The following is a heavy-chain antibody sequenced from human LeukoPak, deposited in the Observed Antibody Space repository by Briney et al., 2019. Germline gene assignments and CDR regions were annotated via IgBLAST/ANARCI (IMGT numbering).Heavy chain of an antibody. CDR3: ARDRPANY. CDR1: GYSISSGYY. V-gene: IGHV4-38-2*02. J-gene: IGHJ4*02. CDR2: IYRGGGT. Sequence: SETLSLTCAVSGYSISSGYYWGWIRQPPGKGLEWIANIYRGGGTYYNPSLKSRVTISIDTSKNQVSLKLTSVTAADTAVYYCARDRPANYWGQGTLVTVSS. D-gene: IGHD2-2*01.